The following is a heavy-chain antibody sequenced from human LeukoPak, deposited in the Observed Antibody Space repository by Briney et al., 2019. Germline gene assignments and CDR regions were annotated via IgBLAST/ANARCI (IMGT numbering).Heavy chain of an antibody. CDR1: GFTFSSYS. Sequence: GGSLRLSCAASGFTFSSYSMNWVRQAPGKGLEWVSSISSSSSYIYYADSVKGRFTISRDNAKNSLYLQMNSLRAEDTAVYYCASQREETYYDILTGYYVGIYWGQGTLVTVSS. J-gene: IGHJ4*02. CDR3: ASQREETYYDILTGYYVGIY. D-gene: IGHD3-9*01. CDR2: ISSSSSYI. V-gene: IGHV3-21*01.